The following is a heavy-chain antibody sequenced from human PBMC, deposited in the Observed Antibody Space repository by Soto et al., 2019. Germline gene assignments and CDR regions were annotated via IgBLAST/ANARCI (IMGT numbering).Heavy chain of an antibody. J-gene: IGHJ4*02. CDR1: GGSISSRSYY. CDR2: IYYSGST. V-gene: IGHV4-39*01. D-gene: IGHD6-13*01. Sequence: SETLYLTCTVSGGSISSRSYYWGWIRQPPGKGLEWIGSIYYSGSTYYNPSLKSRVTISVDTSKNQFSLKLSSVTAADTAVYYCARHSVGIAAASLDYWGQGTLVTVSS. CDR3: ARHSVGIAAASLDY.